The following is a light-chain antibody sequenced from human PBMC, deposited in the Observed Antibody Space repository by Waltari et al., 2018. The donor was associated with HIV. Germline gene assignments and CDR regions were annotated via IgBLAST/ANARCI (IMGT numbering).Light chain of an antibody. CDR1: SSTSGADYD. CDR2: GNK. Sequence: QSMLTQPPSVSGAPGQRVTISCTGSSSTSGADYDVHWYQQIPGTAPKRLISGNKNRPSGVPDRFSASKSGTSASLTISGLQAEDEADYFCQSYDISLSASVVFGGGTRLTVL. V-gene: IGLV1-40*01. CDR3: QSYDISLSASVV. J-gene: IGLJ2*01.